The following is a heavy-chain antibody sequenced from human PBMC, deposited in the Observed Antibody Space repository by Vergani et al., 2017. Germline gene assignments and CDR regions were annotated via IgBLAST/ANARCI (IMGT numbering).Heavy chain of an antibody. J-gene: IGHJ6*02. Sequence: QVQLQESGPRLVKPSETLSLTCTVSGGSISSDSYYWGWIRQPPGKGLEWIGTIYSGGSTYFNPSLKSRASISVDTSKNQFSLKLNSVAAADTALYYCARGVAVAGRYYYYGMDVWGQGTTVTVSS. CDR2: IYSGGST. CDR3: ARGVAVAGRYYYYGMDV. CDR1: GGSISSDSYY. V-gene: IGHV4-39*01. D-gene: IGHD6-19*01.